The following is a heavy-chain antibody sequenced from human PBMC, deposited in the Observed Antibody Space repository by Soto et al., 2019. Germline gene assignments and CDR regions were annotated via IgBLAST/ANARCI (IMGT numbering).Heavy chain of an antibody. CDR2: ISSTTNYI. CDR1: GFTSTRYS. J-gene: IGHJ4*02. V-gene: IGHV3-21*04. D-gene: IGHD3-9*01. Sequence: GGSLRLSCAVSGFTSTRYSMNRVRQTPGKGLEWFSSISSTTNYIYYADSMKGRLTVSRDNAKNSVYLQMNSLRAEDTAVYYCAKGLSPSYIDTLTGPDYWGQGTRVTVSS. CDR3: AKGLSPSYIDTLTGPDY.